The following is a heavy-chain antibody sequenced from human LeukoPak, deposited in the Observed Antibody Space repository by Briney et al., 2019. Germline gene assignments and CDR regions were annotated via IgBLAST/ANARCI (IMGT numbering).Heavy chain of an antibody. V-gene: IGHV3-9*01. CDR2: ISWNSGSI. D-gene: IGHD7-27*01. CDR1: GFAFDDYA. J-gene: IGHJ4*02. CDR3: AKDTNWGSEFDY. Sequence: VRSLRLSCAASGFAFDDYAMHWVRQAPGKGLEWVSGISWNSGSIGYADSVKGRFTISRDNAKNSLYLQMNSLRAEDTALYYCAKDTNWGSEFDYWGQGTLVTVSS.